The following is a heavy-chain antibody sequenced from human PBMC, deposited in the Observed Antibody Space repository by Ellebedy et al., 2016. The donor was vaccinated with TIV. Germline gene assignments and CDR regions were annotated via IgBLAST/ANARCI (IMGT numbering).Heavy chain of an antibody. J-gene: IGHJ4*02. Sequence: MPSETLSLTCTVSGGSISSYYWSWIRQPPGKGLEWIGYIYFSGSTNYNPSLKSRVPISVDTSTNQFSLNLSSVTAADTAVYYCARQGMARYFDWTFDYWGQGTLVTVSS. CDR2: IYFSGST. CDR3: ARQGMARYFDWTFDY. V-gene: IGHV4-59*08. CDR1: GGSISSYY. D-gene: IGHD3-9*01.